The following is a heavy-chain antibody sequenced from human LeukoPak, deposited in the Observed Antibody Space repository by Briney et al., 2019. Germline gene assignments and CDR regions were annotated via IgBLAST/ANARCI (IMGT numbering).Heavy chain of an antibody. CDR3: ARLLTYYDFWSGRSDAFDI. D-gene: IGHD3-3*01. CDR2: IYTSGST. J-gene: IGHJ3*02. V-gene: IGHV4-4*09. Sequence: SETLSLTCTVSGGSISSYYWSWIRQPPGKGLEWIGYIYTSGSTNYNPSLKSRVTISVDTSKNQISLKLSSVTAADTAVYYCARLLTYYDFWSGRSDAFDIWGQGTMVAVSS. CDR1: GGSISSYY.